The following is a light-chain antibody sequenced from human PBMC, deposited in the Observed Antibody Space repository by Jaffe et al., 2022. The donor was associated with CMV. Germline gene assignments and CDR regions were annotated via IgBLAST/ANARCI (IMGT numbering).Light chain of an antibody. CDR1: QSVTDNY. CDR3: QQYGGSPFT. J-gene: IGKJ4*01. Sequence: EVVLTQSPGTLSLSPGETATLSCRASQSVTDNYLAWYQQKPGQAPRLLIYGSSSRATGIPDRFSGSGSATDFTLTISRLEPEDFAVFYCQQYGGSPFTFGGGTKVEIK. CDR2: GSS. V-gene: IGKV3-20*01.